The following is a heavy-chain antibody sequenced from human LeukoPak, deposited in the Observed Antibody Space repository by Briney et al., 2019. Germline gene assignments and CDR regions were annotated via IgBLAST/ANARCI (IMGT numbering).Heavy chain of an antibody. D-gene: IGHD6-13*01. Sequence: PGRSLRLSCAASGFTFSSYGMHWVRQAPGKALEWVALISFDGSKKFYADSVKGRFTISRDNSKNTLYLQMSSLIPDDTAVFSCAKSGIAAAGQRGYFDYWGQGTLVTVSS. CDR2: ISFDGSKK. V-gene: IGHV3-30*18. J-gene: IGHJ4*02. CDR1: GFTFSSYG. CDR3: AKSGIAAAGQRGYFDY.